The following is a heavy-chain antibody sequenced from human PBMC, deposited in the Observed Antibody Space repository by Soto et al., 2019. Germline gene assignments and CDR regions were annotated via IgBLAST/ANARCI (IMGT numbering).Heavy chain of an antibody. J-gene: IGHJ4*02. Sequence: EVQLVVSGGALVQPGGSLRLSCVASGFTLSAHYMDWVRQAPGKGLEWVGRIKDKPRSYTTDYADSVKGRFTISRDDSKNSIYLQMNSLTTEDTATYFCADLTWSGNYFPWGQGSLVTVSS. CDR1: GFTLSAHY. V-gene: IGHV3-72*01. D-gene: IGHD3-3*01. CDR3: ADLTWSGNYFP. CDR2: IKDKPRSYTT.